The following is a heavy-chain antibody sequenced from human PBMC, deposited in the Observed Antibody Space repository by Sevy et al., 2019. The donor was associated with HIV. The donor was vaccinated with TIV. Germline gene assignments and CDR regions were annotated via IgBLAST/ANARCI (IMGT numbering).Heavy chain of an antibody. CDR1: GFTFSSYA. Sequence: GGSLRLSCAASGFTFSSYAMHWVRQAPGKGLEWVAVISYDGSNKYYADSVKGRFTISRDNSKNTLYLQMNSLRAEDTAVYYCARDFIYGNYYYYGMDVWDQGTTVTVSS. V-gene: IGHV3-30-3*01. D-gene: IGHD3-3*02. J-gene: IGHJ6*02. CDR3: ARDFIYGNYYYYGMDV. CDR2: ISYDGSNK.